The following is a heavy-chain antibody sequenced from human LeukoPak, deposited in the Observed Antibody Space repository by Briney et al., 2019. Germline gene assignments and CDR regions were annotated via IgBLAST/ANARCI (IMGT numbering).Heavy chain of an antibody. CDR1: GFTFSSYA. J-gene: IGHJ4*02. CDR3: AKSPYSSPTYYFDY. CDR2: ISGSGGST. D-gene: IGHD6-13*01. Sequence: GGSLRLSCAASGFTFSSYAMHWVRQAPGKGLEWVSAISGSGGSTYYADSVKGRFTISRDNSKNTLYLQMNSLRAEDTAVYYCAKSPYSSPTYYFDYWGPGTLVTVSS. V-gene: IGHV3-23*01.